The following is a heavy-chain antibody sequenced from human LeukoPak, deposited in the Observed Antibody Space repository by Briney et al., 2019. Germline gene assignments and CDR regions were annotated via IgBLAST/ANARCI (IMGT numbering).Heavy chain of an antibody. V-gene: IGHV1-69*13. CDR2: IIPIFGTA. CDR1: GGTFSSYA. J-gene: IGHJ4*02. Sequence: SVTVSCKASGGTFSSYAISWVRQAPGQGLEWMGGIIPIFGTANYAQKFQGRVTITADESTSTAYMELSSLRSEDTAVYYCASGSGSYYVTNYFDYWGQGTLVTVSS. CDR3: ASGSGSYYVTNYFDY. D-gene: IGHD1-26*01.